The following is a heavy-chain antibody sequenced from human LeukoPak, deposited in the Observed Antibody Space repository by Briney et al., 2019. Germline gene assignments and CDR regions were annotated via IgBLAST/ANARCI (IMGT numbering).Heavy chain of an antibody. V-gene: IGHV4-4*02. J-gene: IGHJ4*02. CDR1: GDSINSLDL. CDR3: ARGSDPFDY. D-gene: IGHD3-3*01. Sequence: SETLSLTCTVSGDSINSLDLWSWVRQPPGKGLEWIGEMYLSGTTHSNPSVKSRVTISIDKSKNQFFLNLSSVTAADTAVYYCARGSDPFDYWGQGTLVTVSS. CDR2: MYLSGTT.